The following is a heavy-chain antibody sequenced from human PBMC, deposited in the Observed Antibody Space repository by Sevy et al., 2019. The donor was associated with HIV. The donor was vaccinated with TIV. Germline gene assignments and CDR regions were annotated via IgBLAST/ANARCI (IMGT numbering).Heavy chain of an antibody. V-gene: IGHV3-48*01. D-gene: IGHD5-12*01. Sequence: GGSLRLSCAASGFTFSNYDMSWVRQAPGNGVEWVSYIYYADSVKGRFTISRDNAKNSLYVQMNRLRAEDTAVYYCAREGGYTDQGMDVWGQGTTVTVSS. J-gene: IGHJ6*02. CDR3: AREGGYTDQGMDV. CDR2: I. CDR1: GFTFSNYD.